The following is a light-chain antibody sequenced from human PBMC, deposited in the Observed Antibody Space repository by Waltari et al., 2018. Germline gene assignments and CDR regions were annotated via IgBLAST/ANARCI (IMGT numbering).Light chain of an antibody. CDR1: QSISSSY. J-gene: IGKJ1*01. CDR3: QQYAGSTWT. Sequence: EIVLTQSPGTPSLSPGETATLSCRASQSISSSYLAWYQQRPGQAPRLRIYASTRATGIPDRFSASGSGTDFTLTINRLEPEDFAMYYCQQYAGSTWTFGQGTKVEIK. V-gene: IGKV3-20*01. CDR2: AS.